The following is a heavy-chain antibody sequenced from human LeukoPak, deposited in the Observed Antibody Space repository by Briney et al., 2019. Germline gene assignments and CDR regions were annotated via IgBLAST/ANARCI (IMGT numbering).Heavy chain of an antibody. Sequence: PSEILSLTCTVSGGSISSNSYYWAWIRQPPGKGLEWIGTLYYNGSTYYNPSLKSRVTISVDTSKTQFSLRLTSVTAADTAVYYCARDSRSTWCFHWGQGTLVTVSS. V-gene: IGHV4-39*07. D-gene: IGHD6-13*01. CDR1: GGSISSNSYY. CDR2: LYYNGST. CDR3: ARDSRSTWCFH. J-gene: IGHJ4*02.